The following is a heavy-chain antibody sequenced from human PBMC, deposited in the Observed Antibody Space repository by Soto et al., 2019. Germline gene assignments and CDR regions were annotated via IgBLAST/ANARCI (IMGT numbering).Heavy chain of an antibody. CDR3: ARDHSNCGGDCVYYYGMDV. V-gene: IGHV3-30-3*01. J-gene: IGHJ6*02. CDR1: GFTFSTYS. CDR2: ISYDGSNK. Sequence: GGSLRLSCTASGFTFSTYSMHWVRQAPGKGLEWVAVISYDGSNKYYADSVKGRFTISRDNSKNTLYLQMNSLRAEDTAVYYCARDHSNCGGDCVYYYGMDVWGQGTTVTVSS. D-gene: IGHD2-21*02.